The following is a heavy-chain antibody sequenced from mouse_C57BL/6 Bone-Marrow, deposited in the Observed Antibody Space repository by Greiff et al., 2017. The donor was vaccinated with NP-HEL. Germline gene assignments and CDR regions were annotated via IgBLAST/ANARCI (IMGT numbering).Heavy chain of an antibody. CDR3: ARSLFFTTVLVLYAMDY. CDR1: GYTFTSYW. CDR2: IDPNSGGT. J-gene: IGHJ4*01. Sequence: VQLQQPGAELVKPGASVKLSCKASGYTFTSYWMHWVKQRPGRGLEWIGRIDPNSGGTKYNEKFKSKATLTVDKPSSTSYMQLSSLTSEDSAVFYCARSLFFTTVLVLYAMDYWGQGTSVTVSS. D-gene: IGHD1-1*01. V-gene: IGHV1-72*01.